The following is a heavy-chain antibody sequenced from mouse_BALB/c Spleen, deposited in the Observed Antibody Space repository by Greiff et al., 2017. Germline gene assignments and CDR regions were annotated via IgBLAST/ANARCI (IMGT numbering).Heavy chain of an antibody. D-gene: IGHD2-1*01. CDR1: GFTFSSYA. V-gene: IGHV5-6-5*01. Sequence: EVKLMESGGGLVKPGGSLKLSCAASGFTFSSYAMSWVRQTPEKRLEWVASISSGGSTYYPDSVKGRFTISRDNARNILYLQMSSLRSEDTAMYYCARGEGYGNCFCAYWGEGTLVTVSA. CDR3: ARGEGYGNCFCAY. CDR2: ISSGGST. J-gene: IGHJ3*01.